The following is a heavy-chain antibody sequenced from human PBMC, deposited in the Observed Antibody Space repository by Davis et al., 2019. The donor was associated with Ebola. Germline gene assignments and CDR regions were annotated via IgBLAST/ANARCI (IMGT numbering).Heavy chain of an antibody. CDR3: ARVGEDGSSDY. J-gene: IGHJ4*02. Sequence: PGGSLRLSCAASGFTFSSYGMHWVRQAPGKGLEWVAVISYDGSNKYYAGSVKGRFTISRDNSKNTLYLQMNSLRAEDTAVYYCARVGEDGSSDYWGQGTLVTVSS. V-gene: IGHV3-30*03. CDR2: ISYDGSNK. D-gene: IGHD1-26*01. CDR1: GFTFSSYG.